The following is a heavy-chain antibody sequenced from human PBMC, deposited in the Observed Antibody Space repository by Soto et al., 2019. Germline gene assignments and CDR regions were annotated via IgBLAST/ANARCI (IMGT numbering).Heavy chain of an antibody. J-gene: IGHJ4*02. D-gene: IGHD6-19*01. CDR3: ARDGVRGGWYYFDL. CDR1: GGSFSDYA. CDR2: IIPKFPTG. V-gene: IGHV1-69*06. Sequence: QVQLVQSGTEVKKPGSSVRVSCKVSGGSFSDYAITWVRQAPGQGLEWMGRIIPKFPTGEYAKKFQGTVKITADKSTSTVYLEVSSLRHEETAVYYCARDGVRGGWYYFDLWGQGTQVSVSS.